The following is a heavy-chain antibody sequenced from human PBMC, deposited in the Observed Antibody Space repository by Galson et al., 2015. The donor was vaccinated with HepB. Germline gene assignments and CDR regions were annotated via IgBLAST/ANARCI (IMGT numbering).Heavy chain of an antibody. J-gene: IGHJ4*02. CDR3: ARDADTAKVMSFGVFNY. CDR1: GFTFSSYA. V-gene: IGHV3-30*04. CDR2: ISYDGSNK. Sequence: SLRLSCAASGFTFSSYAMHWVRQAPGKGLGWVAVISYDGSNKYYADSVKGRFTISRDNSKNTLYLQMNSLRAEDTAVYYCARDADTAKVMSFGVFNYWGQGTLVTVSS. D-gene: IGHD5-18*01.